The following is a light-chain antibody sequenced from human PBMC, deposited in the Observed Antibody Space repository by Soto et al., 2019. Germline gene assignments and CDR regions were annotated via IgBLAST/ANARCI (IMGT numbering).Light chain of an antibody. Sequence: DIVLTQSPGTLSLSPGERGTLSCRASQSISSSYLAWYQQKPGQAPRLLIFGASTRATGIPDRFSGSGSGTDFTLTISRLEPEVFAVYYCQQYVNSLTFGGGTKVQIK. J-gene: IGKJ4*02. V-gene: IGKV3-20*01. CDR2: GAS. CDR1: QSISSSY. CDR3: QQYVNSLT.